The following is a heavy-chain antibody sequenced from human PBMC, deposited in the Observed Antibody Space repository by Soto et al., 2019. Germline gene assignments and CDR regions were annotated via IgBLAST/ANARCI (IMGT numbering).Heavy chain of an antibody. CDR2: ISYDGSNK. CDR3: AKDLSYGYLMALDYYYGMDV. V-gene: IGHV3-30*18. Sequence: GGSLRLSCAASGFTISSYVMHWVRQATGKGLEWVAVISYDGSNKYYADSVKGRFTISRDNSKNTLYLQMNSLRAEDTAVYYCAKDLSYGYLMALDYYYGMDVWGQGTTVTVSS. J-gene: IGHJ6*02. CDR1: GFTISSYV. D-gene: IGHD5-18*01.